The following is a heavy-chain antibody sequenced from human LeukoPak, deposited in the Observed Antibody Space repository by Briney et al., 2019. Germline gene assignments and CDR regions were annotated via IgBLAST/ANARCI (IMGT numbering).Heavy chain of an antibody. Sequence: GGSLRLSCAASGFTFSSYWMHWVRQAPGKGLVWVSRINSDGSSISYADSVKGRFTISRDNVKNTLYLQMNSLRAEDTAVYYCARDYYGSGSYHAPFDYWGQGTLVTVSS. D-gene: IGHD3-10*01. V-gene: IGHV3-74*01. CDR2: INSDGSSI. J-gene: IGHJ4*02. CDR1: GFTFSSYW. CDR3: ARDYYGSGSYHAPFDY.